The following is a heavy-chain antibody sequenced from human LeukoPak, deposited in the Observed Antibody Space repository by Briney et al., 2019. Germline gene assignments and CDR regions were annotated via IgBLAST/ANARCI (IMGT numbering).Heavy chain of an antibody. D-gene: IGHD3-22*01. CDR2: INPNSGGT. V-gene: IGHV1-2*02. J-gene: IGHJ4*02. CDR3: ARVYGDRRSSGYYAY. CDR1: GYTFTDSY. Sequence: GASVKVSCKASGYTFTDSYIHWIRQAPGQGLEWMGWINPNSGGTNYAQKFQGRVTMTRDTSISTAYMELSRLRSDDTAVYYCARVYGDRRSSGYYAYWGQGTLVTVSS.